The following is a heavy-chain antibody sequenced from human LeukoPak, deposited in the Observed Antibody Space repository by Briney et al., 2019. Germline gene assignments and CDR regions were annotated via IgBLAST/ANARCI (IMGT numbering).Heavy chain of an antibody. CDR2: IHTSGST. J-gene: IGHJ6*03. V-gene: IGHV4-4*07. CDR1: GGSISGYY. D-gene: IGHD6-6*01. Sequence: PSETLSLTCTVSGGSISGYYWSWLRQPAGKGLEWIGRIHTSGSTNYNPSLRSRVTMSVDTSKNQFSLKLSSATAADTAVYYCARDSSSSPWYYYYMDVWGKGTTVTVSS. CDR3: ARDSSSSPWYYYYMDV.